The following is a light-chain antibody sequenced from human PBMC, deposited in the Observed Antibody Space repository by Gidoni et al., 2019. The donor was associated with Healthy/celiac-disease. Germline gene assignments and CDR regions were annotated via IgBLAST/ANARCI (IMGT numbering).Light chain of an antibody. V-gene: IGKV3-11*01. CDR3: QQRSNWPT. J-gene: IGKJ1*01. CDR2: DAS. CDR1: QSVSSY. Sequence: EIVLTQSPATLSLSPGERATLSCRASQSVSSYLAWYQQKPGQAPRLLIYDASNRATGIPARFSGSRSGTDFTLTISSLEPEDFAVYYCQQRSNWPTFXQXTKVEIK.